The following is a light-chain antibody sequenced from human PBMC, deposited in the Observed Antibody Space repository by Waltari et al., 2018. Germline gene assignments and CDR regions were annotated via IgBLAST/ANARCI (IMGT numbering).Light chain of an antibody. V-gene: IGKV3-11*01. CDR2: DAS. Sequence: EVVLTQPTATLSLSPGERATLPCRASQNINTDLGWYQQRPGQVPRLLIFDASNRAAGIPVRFSGRGSGTDFTLIISTLEPEDSAVYYCQQRYSWPRTFGQGTKVEIK. J-gene: IGKJ1*01. CDR1: QNINTD. CDR3: QQRYSWPRT.